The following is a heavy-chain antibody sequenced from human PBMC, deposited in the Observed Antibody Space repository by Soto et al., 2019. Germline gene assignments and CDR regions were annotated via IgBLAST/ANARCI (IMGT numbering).Heavy chain of an antibody. D-gene: IGHD4-17*01. CDR1: GYSFISHY. J-gene: IGHJ3*02. Sequence: QVQLVQSGGEVKKPGASVKVSCKASGYSFISHYINWVRQAPGQGLEWMGWINAYTGHTNYAQRVQGRVTMSTDTSTGTAYMELSSLRSDDTAVYYCARGARVGDYDLSGIWGQGTLVTVSS. CDR3: ARGARVGDYDLSGI. V-gene: IGHV1-18*01. CDR2: INAYTGHT.